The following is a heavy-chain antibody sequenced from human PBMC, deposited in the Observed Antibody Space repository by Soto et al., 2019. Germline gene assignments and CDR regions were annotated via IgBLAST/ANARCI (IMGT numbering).Heavy chain of an antibody. CDR2: INAANGNT. CDR1: GYTFTSYA. D-gene: IGHD6-13*01. J-gene: IGHJ4*02. CDR3: ARQPAYWYSSSWYSLFDY. V-gene: IGHV1-3*01. Sequence: VKVSCKASGYTFTSYAMHWVRQAPGQRLEWMGLINAANGNTKYSQKFQGRVTITRDTSARTAYMELSSSVTAADTAVYYCARQPAYWYSSSWYSLFDYWGQGTLVTVSS.